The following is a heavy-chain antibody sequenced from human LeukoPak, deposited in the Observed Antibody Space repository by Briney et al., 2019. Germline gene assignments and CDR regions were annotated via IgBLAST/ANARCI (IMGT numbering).Heavy chain of an antibody. D-gene: IGHD3-3*01. CDR3: ARDFGAGPLHYYFDY. V-gene: IGHV3-30-3*01. CDR1: GFTFSSYA. Sequence: GGSLRLSCAASGFTFSSYAMHWVRQAPGKGLEWVAVISYDVSNKYYADSVKGRFTISRDNSKNTLYLQMNSLRAEDTAVYYCARDFGAGPLHYYFDYWGQGTLVTVSS. CDR2: ISYDVSNK. J-gene: IGHJ4*02.